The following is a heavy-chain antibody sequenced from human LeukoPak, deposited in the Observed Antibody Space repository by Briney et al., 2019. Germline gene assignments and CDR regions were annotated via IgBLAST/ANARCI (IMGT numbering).Heavy chain of an antibody. CDR3: ARHLSGVTGYTYGRGIDY. V-gene: IGHV3-7*01. CDR2: IKKDGSEK. CDR1: GFTFSTYS. J-gene: IGHJ4*02. D-gene: IGHD5-18*01. Sequence: GGSLRLSCAASGFTFSTYSMTWVRQAPGKGLEWVANIKKDGSEKYYVDSVRGRFTISRDNAKTSLYLQMISLRAEDTAVYYCARHLSGVTGYTYGRGIDYWGQGTLVTVSS.